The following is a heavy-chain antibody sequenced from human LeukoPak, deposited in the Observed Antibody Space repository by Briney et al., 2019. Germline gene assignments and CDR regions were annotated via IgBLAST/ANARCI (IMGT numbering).Heavy chain of an antibody. V-gene: IGHV3-48*03. J-gene: IGHJ4*02. D-gene: IGHD5-12*01. CDR2: ISSSGSTI. CDR1: GFTFSSYE. CDR3: ARAVGGGYEDY. Sequence: QSGGSLRLPCAASGFTFSSYEMNWVRQAPGKGLEWVSYISSSGSTIYYADSVKGRFAISRDNAKNSLYLQMNSLRAEDTAVYYCARAVGGGYEDYWGQGTLVTVSS.